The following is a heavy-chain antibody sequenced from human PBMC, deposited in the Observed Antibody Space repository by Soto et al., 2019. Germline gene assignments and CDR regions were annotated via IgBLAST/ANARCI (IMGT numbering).Heavy chain of an antibody. CDR1: GGSLNSSY. V-gene: IGHV4-4*07. D-gene: IGHD3-22*01. CDR2: IYTSGST. Sequence: LSLTCIVCGGSLNSSYWSWIRQPAGKGLEWIGRIYTSGSTNYNPSLKSRVTMSVDTSKNQFSLKLSSVTAADTAVYYCARVAYYDISAYYYGHICYDPCGQSPRVTV. CDR3: ARVAYYDISAYYYGHICYDP. J-gene: IGHJ5*02.